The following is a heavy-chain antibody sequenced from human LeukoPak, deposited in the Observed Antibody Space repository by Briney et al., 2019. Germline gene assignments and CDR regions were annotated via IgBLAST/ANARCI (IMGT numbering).Heavy chain of an antibody. CDR3: ARGSVLRYFDWLGFHYYYYMDV. V-gene: IGHV1-69*13. CDR1: GGTFSSYA. CDR2: IIPIFGTA. D-gene: IGHD3-9*01. J-gene: IGHJ6*03. Sequence: SEKVSCKASGGTFSSYAISWVRQAPGQGLEWMGGIIPIFGTANYAQKFQGRVTITADESTSTAYMELSSLRSEDTAVYYCARGSVLRYFDWLGFHYYYYMDVWGKGTTVTISS.